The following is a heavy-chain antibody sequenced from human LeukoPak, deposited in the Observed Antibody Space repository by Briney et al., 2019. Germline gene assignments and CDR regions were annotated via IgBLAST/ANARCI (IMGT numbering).Heavy chain of an antibody. J-gene: IGHJ5*02. Sequence: PSETLSLTCAVYGGSFSGYYWGWIRQPPGKGLEWIGSIYYSGSTYYNPSLKSRVTISVDTSKNQFSLKLSSVTAADTAVYYCARSTYCSGGSCSHNWFDPWGQGTLVTVSS. CDR3: ARSTYCSGGSCSHNWFDP. V-gene: IGHV4-34*01. CDR2: IYYSGST. D-gene: IGHD2-15*01. CDR1: GGSFSGYY.